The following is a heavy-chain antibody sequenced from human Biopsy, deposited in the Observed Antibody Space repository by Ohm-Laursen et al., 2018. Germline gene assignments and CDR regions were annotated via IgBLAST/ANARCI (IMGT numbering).Heavy chain of an antibody. CDR1: GDSVTKYY. Sequence: VTLFLTCTVSGDSVTKYYWSWIRQPPGKGLEWIGHIYYSVMTNYNPSLQSRVSISVDTSRNQVPLTLSSVTAADTAVYYCARDSGILNYGNFKYYHYYGMDVWGQGTKVTVS. D-gene: IGHD4-11*01. V-gene: IGHV4-59*02. J-gene: IGHJ6*02. CDR2: IYYSVMT. CDR3: ARDSGILNYGNFKYYHYYGMDV.